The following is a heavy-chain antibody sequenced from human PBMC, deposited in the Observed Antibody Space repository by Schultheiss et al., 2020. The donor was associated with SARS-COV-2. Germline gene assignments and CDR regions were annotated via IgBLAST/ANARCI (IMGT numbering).Heavy chain of an antibody. D-gene: IGHD3-22*01. CDR1: GFTFSSSG. V-gene: IGHV3-30*18. CDR3: AKDGYYYDSSGYYYWYFDL. Sequence: GGSLRLSCAASGFTFSSSGMHWVRQAPGKGLEWVAVISYDGSNKYYADSVKGRFTISRDNAKNSLYLQMNSLRAEDTAVYYCAKDGYYYDSSGYYYWYFDLWGRGTLVTVSS. J-gene: IGHJ2*01. CDR2: ISYDGSNK.